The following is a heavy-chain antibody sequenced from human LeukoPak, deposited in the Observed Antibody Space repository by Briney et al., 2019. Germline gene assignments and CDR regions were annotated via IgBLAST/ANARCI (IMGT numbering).Heavy chain of an antibody. CDR3: ARGSSGYDLRDAFDI. D-gene: IGHD5-12*01. CDR1: GFTFSSYG. V-gene: IGHV3-33*01. CDR2: IWYDGSNK. J-gene: IGHJ3*02. Sequence: HPGRSLRLSCAASGFTFSSYGMHWVRQAPGKGLEWVAVIWYDGSNKYYADSVKGRFTISRDNSKNTLYLQMNSLRAEDTAVYYCARGSSGYDLRDAFDIWGQGTMVTVSS.